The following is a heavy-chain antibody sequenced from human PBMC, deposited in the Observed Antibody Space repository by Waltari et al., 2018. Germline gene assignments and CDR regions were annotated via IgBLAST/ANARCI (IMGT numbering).Heavy chain of an antibody. V-gene: IGHV3-23*01. J-gene: IGHJ6*02. CDR1: GFTFSSYA. CDR3: AKDKYYYYYGMDV. CDR2: ISGSGGST. Sequence: EVQLLESGGGLVQPGGSLRLSCAASGFTFSSYAMSWVRRAPGKGLEWVSAISGSGGSTYYADSVKGRFTISRDNSKNTLYLQMNSLRAEDTAVYYCAKDKYYYYYGMDVWGQGTTVTVSS.